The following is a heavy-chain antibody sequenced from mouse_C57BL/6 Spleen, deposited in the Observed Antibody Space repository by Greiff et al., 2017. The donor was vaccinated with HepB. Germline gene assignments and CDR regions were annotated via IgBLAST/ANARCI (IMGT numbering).Heavy chain of an antibody. CDR2: IDPSDSET. J-gene: IGHJ2*01. Sequence: QVQLQQSGAELVRPGSSVKLSCKASGYTFTSYWMHWVKQRPIQGLEWIGNIDPSDSETHYNQKFKDKATLTVDKSSSTAYMQLSSLTSEDSAVYYCARWGTYYGSGLYYFDYWGQGTTLTVSS. D-gene: IGHD1-1*01. V-gene: IGHV1-52*01. CDR1: GYTFTSYW. CDR3: ARWGTYYGSGLYYFDY.